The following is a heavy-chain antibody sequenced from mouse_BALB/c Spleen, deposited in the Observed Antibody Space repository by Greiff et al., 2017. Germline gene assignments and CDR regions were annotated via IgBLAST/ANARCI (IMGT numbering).Heavy chain of an antibody. Sequence: DVKLVESGGGLVKPGGSLKLSCAASGFTFSSYAMSWVRQTPEKRLEWVASISSGGSTYYPDSVKGRFTISRDNARNILYLQMSSLRSEDTAMYYCAREGFGDYGNYRDAMDDWGQGTSVTVSS. CDR1: GFTFSSYA. D-gene: IGHD2-1*01. J-gene: IGHJ4*01. CDR2: ISSGGST. CDR3: AREGFGDYGNYRDAMDD. V-gene: IGHV5-6-5*01.